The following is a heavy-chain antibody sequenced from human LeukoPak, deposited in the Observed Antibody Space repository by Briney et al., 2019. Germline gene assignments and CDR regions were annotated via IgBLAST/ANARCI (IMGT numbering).Heavy chain of an antibody. CDR1: GFTFSSYS. D-gene: IGHD3-22*01. J-gene: IGHJ3*02. Sequence: SGGSLRLSCAASGFTFSSYSMNWVRQAPGKGLEWVSSISSSSSYIYYADSVKGRFTISRDNAKNSLYLQMNSLRAEDTAVYYCARDWRDSSGKFPNDAFDIWGQGTMVTVSS. CDR3: ARDWRDSSGKFPNDAFDI. CDR2: ISSSSSYI. V-gene: IGHV3-21*06.